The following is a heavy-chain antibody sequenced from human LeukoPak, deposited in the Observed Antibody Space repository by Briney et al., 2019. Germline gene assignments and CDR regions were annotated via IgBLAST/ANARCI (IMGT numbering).Heavy chain of an antibody. CDR2: IYFSGST. CDR3: ARAFYSNSWYHKEDFFDY. V-gene: IGHV4-59*08. J-gene: IGHJ4*02. Sequence: PSETLSLTCTVSGGSISSDYWSWLRQPPGKGLEWIGYIYFSGSTNYNPSLKRRVTISVDTSKTQLSLKLSSVTAADAAVYYCARAFYSNSWYHKEDFFDYWGQGTPVTVSS. D-gene: IGHD6-13*01. CDR1: GGSISSDY.